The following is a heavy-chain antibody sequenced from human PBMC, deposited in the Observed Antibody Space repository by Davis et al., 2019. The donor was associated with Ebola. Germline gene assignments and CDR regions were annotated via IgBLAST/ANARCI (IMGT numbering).Heavy chain of an antibody. CDR3: AKDVAVWYYYGMDV. CDR2: ISYDGSNK. J-gene: IGHJ6*02. Sequence: GESLKISCAASGFTFSSYGMHWVRQAPGKGLEWVAVISYDGSNKYYADSVKGRFTISRDNSKNTLYLQMNSLRAEDTAVYYCAKDVAVWYYYGMDVWGQGTTVTVSS. D-gene: IGHD3-16*01. V-gene: IGHV3-30*18. CDR1: GFTFSSYG.